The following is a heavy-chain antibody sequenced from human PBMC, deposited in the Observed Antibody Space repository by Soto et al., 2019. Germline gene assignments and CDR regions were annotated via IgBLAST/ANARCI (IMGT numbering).Heavy chain of an antibody. V-gene: IGHV3-11*01. Sequence: GGSLRLSCAASGFTFSDYYMSWIRQAPGKGLEWVSYISSSGSTIYYADSVKGRFTISRDNAKNSLYLQMNSLRAEDTAVYYCARGDLLSSGSYYMDYFDYWGQGTLVTVSS. CDR3: ARGDLLSSGSYYMDYFDY. D-gene: IGHD3-10*01. CDR2: ISSSGSTI. J-gene: IGHJ4*02. CDR1: GFTFSDYY.